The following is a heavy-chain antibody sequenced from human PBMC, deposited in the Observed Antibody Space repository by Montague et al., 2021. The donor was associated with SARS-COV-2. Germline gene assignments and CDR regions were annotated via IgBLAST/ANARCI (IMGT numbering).Heavy chain of an antibody. CDR2: VHYSGNI. J-gene: IGHJ4*02. Sequence: SETLSLTCSVSGGSFNSDSYYWGWIPQPPGKTLDWVGSVHYSGNIYYYLSLRSRVAISVYPSQYQFSLNVSSVTDADTSVYYCVRHGDGPVLRNDYWGQGTLVAVSS. V-gene: IGHV4-39*01. CDR1: GGSFNSDSYY. CDR3: VRHGDGPVLRNDY. D-gene: IGHD5-24*01.